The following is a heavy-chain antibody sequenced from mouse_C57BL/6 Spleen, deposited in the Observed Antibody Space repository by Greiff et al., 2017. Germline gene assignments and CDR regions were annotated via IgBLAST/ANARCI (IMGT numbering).Heavy chain of an antibody. CDR1: GYTFTSYW. J-gene: IGHJ4*01. V-gene: IGHV1-55*01. D-gene: IGHD2-14*01. CDR3: ARGVRLQGAMDY. Sequence: QVQLQQPGAELVKPGASVKMSCKASGYTFTSYWITWVKQRPGQGLEWIGDIYPGSGSTNYNEKFKSKATLTVDTSSSTAYLQLSNLTSEDSAVYYCARGVRLQGAMDYWGQGTSVTVAS. CDR2: IYPGSGST.